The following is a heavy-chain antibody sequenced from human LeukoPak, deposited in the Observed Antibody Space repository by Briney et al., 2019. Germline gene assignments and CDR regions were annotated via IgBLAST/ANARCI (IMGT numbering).Heavy chain of an antibody. J-gene: IGHJ4*02. CDR1: GFTFSDYY. Sequence: PGGSLRLSCAASGFTFSDYYMSWIRQAPGKGLEWISYITSSGSTIYYTDSVKGRFTVSRDNAKNSLYLQMNSLRAEDTAVYFCARRIEAATALHYWGQGTLVTVSS. CDR2: ITSSGSTI. V-gene: IGHV3-11*01. CDR3: ARRIEAATALHY. D-gene: IGHD6-13*01.